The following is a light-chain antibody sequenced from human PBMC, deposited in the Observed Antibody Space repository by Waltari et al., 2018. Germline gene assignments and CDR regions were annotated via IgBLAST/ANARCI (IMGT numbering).Light chain of an antibody. CDR3: SSSTSSITWV. CDR1: SSDVGNYNL. V-gene: IGLV2-18*02. J-gene: IGLJ3*02. Sequence: QSALTQPPSVSGSPGQSVTISCTGTSSDVGNYNLVSWYQQSPGTAPKLIIYEVTNRPSGVPDRFSGSKSGNTASLTISGLQAEDESDYYCSSSTSSITWVFGGGTKLTVL. CDR2: EVT.